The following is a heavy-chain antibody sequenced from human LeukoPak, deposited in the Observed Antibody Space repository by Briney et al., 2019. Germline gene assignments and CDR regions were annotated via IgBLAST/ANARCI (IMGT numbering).Heavy chain of an antibody. D-gene: IGHD4-11*01. CDR3: AKVGSTVTSYYYYYMDV. V-gene: IGHV3-23*01. CDR1: GFTFSSYA. J-gene: IGHJ6*03. Sequence: QPGGSLRLSCAASGFTFSSYAMSWVRQAPGKGLEWVSSISGSAGNTYYADSVKGRFTISRDTSQTTLYLQMNSPTAEDAAVYYCAKVGSTVTSYYYYYMDVWGKGTMVSVSS. CDR2: ISGSAGNT.